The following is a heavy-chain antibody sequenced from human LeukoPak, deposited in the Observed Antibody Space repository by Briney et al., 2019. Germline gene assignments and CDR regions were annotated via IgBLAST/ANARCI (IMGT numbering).Heavy chain of an antibody. D-gene: IGHD6-13*01. CDR2: IYYSGST. V-gene: IGHV4-61*01. Sequence: SETLSLTCTVSGGSISGSSYYWSWIRQPPGKGLEWIGYIYYSGSTNYNPSLKSRVTISVDTSKNQFSLKLSSVTAADTAVYYCARDSYSSSWFYYYGMDVWGQGTTVTVSS. J-gene: IGHJ6*02. CDR3: ARDSYSSSWFYYYGMDV. CDR1: GGSISGSSYY.